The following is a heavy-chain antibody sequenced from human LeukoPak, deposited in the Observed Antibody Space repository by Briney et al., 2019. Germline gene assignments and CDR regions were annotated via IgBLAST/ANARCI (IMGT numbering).Heavy chain of an antibody. J-gene: IGHJ4*02. CDR3: ARDVVAAVGSFDY. Sequence: SETLSLTCAVYGGSFNSYYWSWIRQPPGKGLEWIGEITHSRNTNYSPSLKSRVTMSVDTSKNQFSLKLSSVTAADTAVYYCARDVVAAVGSFDYWGQGTQVTVSS. CDR2: ITHSRNT. CDR1: GGSFNSYY. V-gene: IGHV4-34*01. D-gene: IGHD2-2*01.